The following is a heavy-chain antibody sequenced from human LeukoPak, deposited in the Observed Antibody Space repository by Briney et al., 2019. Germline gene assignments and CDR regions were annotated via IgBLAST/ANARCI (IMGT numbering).Heavy chain of an antibody. J-gene: IGHJ6*02. CDR2: IRSKANSYAT. Sequence: PGGSLKLSCAASGFTFSGSAMHWVRQASGKGLEWVGRIRSKANSYATAYAASVKGRFTISRDDSKNTAYLQMNSLKTEDTAVYYCTRPLGGYYYGMDVWGQGTTVTVSS. V-gene: IGHV3-73*01. CDR1: GFTFSGSA. D-gene: IGHD3-16*01. CDR3: TRPLGGYYYGMDV.